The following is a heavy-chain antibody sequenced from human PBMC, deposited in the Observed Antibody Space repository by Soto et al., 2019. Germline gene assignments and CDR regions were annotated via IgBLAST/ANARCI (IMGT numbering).Heavy chain of an antibody. V-gene: IGHV4-59*01. J-gene: IGHJ5*02. CDR2: MYYSGYT. D-gene: IGHD2-15*01. CDR3: ARDLKEYCSDGKCNWFDP. CDR1: GGSISSDY. Sequence: SETLSLTCTVSGGSISSDYWSWIRQPPGKGLEWIGYMYYSGYTNYNPSLKSRVTISFDASKNEISLQVRSATAADAAVYYCARDLKEYCSDGKCNWFDPWGQGTLVTVSS.